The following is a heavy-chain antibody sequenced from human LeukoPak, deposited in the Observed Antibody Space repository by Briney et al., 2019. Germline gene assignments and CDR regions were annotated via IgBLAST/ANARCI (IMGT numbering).Heavy chain of an antibody. CDR1: GGSISSGGYY. CDR3: ARDGYCSGSSCYLSD. V-gene: IGHV4-30-2*01. Sequence: PSETLSLTCTGSGGSISSGGYYWSWIRQPPGKGLEWIGYIYHSGSIYYNLSLKSRVTISVDRSKNQFSLKLSSVTAADTAVYYCARDGYCSGSSCYLSDWGQGILVTVSS. D-gene: IGHD2-15*01. J-gene: IGHJ1*01. CDR2: IYHSGSI.